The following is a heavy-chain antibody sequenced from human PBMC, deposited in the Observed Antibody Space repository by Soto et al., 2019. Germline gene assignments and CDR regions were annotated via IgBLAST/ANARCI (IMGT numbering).Heavy chain of an antibody. CDR1: GFDFCSFG. J-gene: IGHJ6*02. Sequence: GASVKVSCKASGFDFCSFGIQWVRQAHGQGREWRGWIVVGTGSTNYGQKFQGRVTISRDMSLSTAYIDLTNLRSDDTAVYFCSADGPYIAFGWQVWGQGTTVPVSS. D-gene: IGHD3-10*01. V-gene: IGHV1-58*02. CDR2: IVVGTGST. CDR3: SADGPYIAFGWQV.